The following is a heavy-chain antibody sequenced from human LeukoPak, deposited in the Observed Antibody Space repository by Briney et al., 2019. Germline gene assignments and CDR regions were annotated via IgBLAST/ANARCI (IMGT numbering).Heavy chain of an antibody. CDR1: GFTFSSDW. Sequence: GGSLRLSCAVSGFTFSSDWMIWVRQAPGKGLGWVAFIRYYGSHKYYTDSVRGRFTISRDNSKNTLYLQMNNLRAEDTALYYCAKISGYYPFDYGGQGTLVTVSS. CDR3: AKISGYYPFDY. V-gene: IGHV3-30*02. D-gene: IGHD3-22*01. J-gene: IGHJ4*02. CDR2: IRYYGSHK.